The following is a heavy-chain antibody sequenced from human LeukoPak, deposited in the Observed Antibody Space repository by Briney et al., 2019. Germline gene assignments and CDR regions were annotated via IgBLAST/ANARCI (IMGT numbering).Heavy chain of an antibody. V-gene: IGHV3-53*01. D-gene: IGHD2-15*01. CDR2: IFSGGST. CDR3: ARRHCSGGSCYLDY. Sequence: GGSLRLSCAASGFIVSSNTMTWVRQSPGKGLEWVSIIFSGGSTYYTDSVKGRFTFSRDNSKNTLYLQMNSLRAEDTAIYYCARRHCSGGSCYLDYWGQGSLVTVSS. CDR1: GFIVSSNT. J-gene: IGHJ4*02.